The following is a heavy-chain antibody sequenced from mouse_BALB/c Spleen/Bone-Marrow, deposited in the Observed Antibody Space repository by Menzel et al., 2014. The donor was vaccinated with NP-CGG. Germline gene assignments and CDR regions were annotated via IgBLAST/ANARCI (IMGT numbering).Heavy chain of an antibody. CDR1: GFNIKDTY. CDR2: IDPVNGNT. D-gene: IGHD1-1*01. V-gene: IGHV14-3*02. J-gene: IGHJ3*01. Sequence: SGAELVKPGASVKLSCTASGFNIKDTYMHWVKQRPEQGLEWIGRIDPVNGNTKYDPKFQGKATITADTSSNTAYLQLSSLTSEDTAVYYCANYYYGSSLFAYWGQGTLVTVSA. CDR3: ANYYYGSSLFAY.